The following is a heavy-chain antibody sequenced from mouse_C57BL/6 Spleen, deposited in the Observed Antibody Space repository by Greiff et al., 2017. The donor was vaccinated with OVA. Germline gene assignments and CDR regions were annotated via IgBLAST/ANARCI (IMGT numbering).Heavy chain of an antibody. CDR1: GFTFSDYY. CDR2: ISNGGGST. CDR3: ACDHDGYAMGH. Sequence: EVQGVESGGGLVQPGGSLKLSCAASGFTFSDYYMYWVRQTPEKRLEWVAYISNGGGSTYYPDTVKGRFTISRDNAKNTLYLQMSRLKSEDTAMYYCACDHDGYAMGHWGHRTSFTVSS. J-gene: IGHJ4*01. V-gene: IGHV5-12*01. D-gene: IGHD2-4*01.